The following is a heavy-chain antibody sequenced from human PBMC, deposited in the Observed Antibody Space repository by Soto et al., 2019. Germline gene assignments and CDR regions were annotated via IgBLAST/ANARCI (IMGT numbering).Heavy chain of an antibody. V-gene: IGHV3-15*07. CDR3: SRRMTMELNALDV. CDR2: IKSKTEGGTT. CDR1: DFTLSNAW. Sequence: PGGSLRLSCAASDFTLSNAWMNWVRQVPGKGLEWVGRIKSKTEGGTTDYAAPVKGRFTISRDDSENTLYLQMNSLKSDDTAVYYCSRRMTMELNALDVWGQGTTVTVSS. J-gene: IGHJ6*02. D-gene: IGHD3-10*01.